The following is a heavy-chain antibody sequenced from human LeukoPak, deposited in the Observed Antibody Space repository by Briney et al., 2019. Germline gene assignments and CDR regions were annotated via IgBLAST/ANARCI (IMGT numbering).Heavy chain of an antibody. CDR1: GDSISTTDYY. CDR2: IYTRGHT. J-gene: IGHJ6*03. D-gene: IGHD6-6*01. Sequence: SQTLSLTCTVSGDSISTTDYYWSWIRQPAGKGLEYIGRIYTRGHTNYNPSLQSRVALSMDTSKNQFSLRLSSVTAADTAVYYCARDRVEPDSYYYYYYLGVWGRGTTVTVSS. CDR3: ARDRVEPDSYYYYYYLGV. V-gene: IGHV4-61*02.